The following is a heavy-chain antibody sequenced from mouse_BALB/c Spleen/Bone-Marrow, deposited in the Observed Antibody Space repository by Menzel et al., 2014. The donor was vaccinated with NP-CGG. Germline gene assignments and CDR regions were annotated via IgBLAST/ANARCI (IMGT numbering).Heavy chain of an antibody. CDR3: ARSGKVRNAMDY. CDR2: ISGYYGDA. Sequence: QVQLKESGAELVRPGVSVKISCKGSGYTFTDYAIHWVKQSHAKGLEWIGLISGYYGDAIYNQKFKGKATMTVDKSSSTAYMDLARLTSEDSAIYYCARSGKVRNAMDYWGQGTSVTVSS. V-gene: IGHV1S137*01. D-gene: IGHD2-14*01. J-gene: IGHJ4*01. CDR1: GYTFTDYA.